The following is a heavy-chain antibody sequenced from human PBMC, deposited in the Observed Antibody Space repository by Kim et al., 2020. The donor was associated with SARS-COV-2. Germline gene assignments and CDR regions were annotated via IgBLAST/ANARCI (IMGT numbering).Heavy chain of an antibody. CDR2: SVPSDVFT. V-gene: IGHV3-23*01. D-gene: IGHD1-26*01. CDR3: ARNSGWYDS. Sequence: GGSLRLSCVASGFRFNTNDMTWVRQAPGKGLEWVATSVPSDVFTYHADSVRGRFTMSRDDSKSAVYLQMNSLRVEDTAIYYCARNSGWYDSWGQGLLVTVSS. CDR1: GFRFNTND. J-gene: IGHJ5*01.